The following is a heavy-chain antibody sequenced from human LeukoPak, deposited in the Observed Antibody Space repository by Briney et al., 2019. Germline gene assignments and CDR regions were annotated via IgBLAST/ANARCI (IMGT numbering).Heavy chain of an antibody. Sequence: PETLSLTCAVYGGSFSGYYWSWIRQPPGKGLEWIGEINHSGSTNYNPSLKSRVTISVDTSKNQFSLKLSSVTAADTAVYYCARGPYSSGWYDFGYFQHWGQGTLVTVSS. CDR1: GGSFSGYY. D-gene: IGHD6-19*01. V-gene: IGHV4-34*01. J-gene: IGHJ1*01. CDR2: INHSGST. CDR3: ARGPYSSGWYDFGYFQH.